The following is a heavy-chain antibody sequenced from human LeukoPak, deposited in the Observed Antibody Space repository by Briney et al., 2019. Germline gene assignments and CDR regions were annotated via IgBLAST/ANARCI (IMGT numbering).Heavy chain of an antibody. V-gene: IGHV1-18*01. CDR3: ARNADTYCGGDCYSYYFDY. CDR1: GYTFTSYG. D-gene: IGHD2-21*02. Sequence: GASVKVSCKASGYTFTSYGISWVRQAPGQGLEWMGWISAYNGNTNYAQKLQGRVTMTTDTSTSTAYMELRSLRSDDTAVYYCARNADTYCGGDCYSYYFDYWGQGTLVTVSS. J-gene: IGHJ4*02. CDR2: ISAYNGNT.